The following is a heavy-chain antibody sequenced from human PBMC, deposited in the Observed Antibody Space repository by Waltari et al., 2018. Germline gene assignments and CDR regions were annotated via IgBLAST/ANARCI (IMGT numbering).Heavy chain of an antibody. CDR3: ARSSGSYDYFDY. CDR1: GFSFSSYG. V-gene: IGHV3-33*01. Sequence: QVQLVESGGGGVQPGRSLRLSCAASGFSFSSYGMHWVRQAPGKGLEWVAVIWYDGSNKYYADSVKGRFTISRDNSKNTLYLQMNSLRAEDTAVYYCARSSGSYDYFDYWGQGTLVTVSS. CDR2: IWYDGSNK. J-gene: IGHJ4*02. D-gene: IGHD1-26*01.